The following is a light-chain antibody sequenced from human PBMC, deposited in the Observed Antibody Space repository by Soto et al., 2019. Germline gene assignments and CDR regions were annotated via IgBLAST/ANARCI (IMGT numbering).Light chain of an antibody. V-gene: IGKV3-15*01. CDR2: DAS. Sequence: EIVMTQSPATLSVSPGETTRLSCRTSQSINSDVAWYQQKVGQTPRLLIHDASTRATGVPVRFSGSGSGTEFTLTINSLQSEDFAVYYCQRYNNWPLTFGGGTKVDIK. CDR3: QRYNNWPLT. CDR1: QSINSD. J-gene: IGKJ4*01.